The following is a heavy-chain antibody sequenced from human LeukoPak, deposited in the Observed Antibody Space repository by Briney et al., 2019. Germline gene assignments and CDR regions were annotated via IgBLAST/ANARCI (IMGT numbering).Heavy chain of an antibody. CDR1: GFTFSSYG. D-gene: IGHD3-10*01. CDR3: AKPLWFGESP. Sequence: GGSLTLSCAASGFTFSSYGMHWVRQAPGKGLEGVAFIRYDGSNKYYADSVKGRFTISRDNSKNTLYLQMNSLRAEDTAVYYCAKPLWFGESPWGQGTLVAVST. CDR2: IRYDGSNK. V-gene: IGHV3-30*02. J-gene: IGHJ5*02.